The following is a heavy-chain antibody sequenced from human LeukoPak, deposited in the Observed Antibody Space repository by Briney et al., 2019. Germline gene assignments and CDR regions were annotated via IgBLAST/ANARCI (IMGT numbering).Heavy chain of an antibody. J-gene: IGHJ4*02. V-gene: IGHV4-31*03. CDR2: IYYSGST. Sequence: PSQTLPLTCTVSGGSISSGGYYWSWIRQHPGKGLEWIGYIYYSGSTYYNPSLKSRVTISVDTSKNQFSLKLSSVTAADTAVYYCASPAFWSGYFVDGFDYWGQGTLVTVSS. CDR3: ASPAFWSGYFVDGFDY. CDR1: GGSISSGGYY. D-gene: IGHD3-3*01.